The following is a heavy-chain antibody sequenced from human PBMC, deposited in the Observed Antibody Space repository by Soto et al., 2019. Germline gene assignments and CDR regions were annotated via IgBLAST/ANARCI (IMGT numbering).Heavy chain of an antibody. J-gene: IGHJ3*02. CDR3: ARPRYYDSSGYYPDDAFDI. CDR2: IYPGDSDT. Sequence: PGESLKISCNGSGYSFTIYWIGWVRQMPGKGLEWMGIIYPGDSDTRYSPPFQGQVTISADKSISTAYLQWSSLKASDTAMYYCARPRYYDSSGYYPDDAFDIWGQGTMVTVSS. CDR1: GYSFTIYW. D-gene: IGHD3-22*01. V-gene: IGHV5-51*01.